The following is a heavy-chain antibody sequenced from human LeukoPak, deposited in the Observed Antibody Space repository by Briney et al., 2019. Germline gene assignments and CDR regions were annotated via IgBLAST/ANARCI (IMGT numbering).Heavy chain of an antibody. CDR3: ARGRHRPRIAAAGTHYYYGMDV. CDR1: GGSFSGYY. Sequence: SETLSLTCAVYGGSFSGYYWSWIRQPPGKGLEWIGEINHSESTNYNPSLKSRVTISVDTSKNQFSLKLSSVTAADTAVYYCARGRHRPRIAAAGTHYYYGMDVWGQGTTVTVSS. J-gene: IGHJ6*02. D-gene: IGHD6-13*01. V-gene: IGHV4-34*01. CDR2: INHSEST.